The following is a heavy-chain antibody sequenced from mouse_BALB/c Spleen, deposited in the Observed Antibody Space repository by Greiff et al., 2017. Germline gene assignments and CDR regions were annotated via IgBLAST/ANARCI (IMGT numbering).Heavy chain of an antibody. V-gene: IGHV5-9-4*01. J-gene: IGHJ4*01. CDR3: AREDYRYTMDY. Sequence: EVKLVESGGGLVKPGGSLKLSCAASGFTFSSYALSWVRQSPEKRLEWVAEISSGGSYTYYPDTVTGRFTISRDNAKNTLYLEMSSLRSEDKAMYYCAREDYRYTMDYWGQGTSVTVSS. D-gene: IGHD2-14*01. CDR2: ISSGGSYT. CDR1: GFTFSSYA.